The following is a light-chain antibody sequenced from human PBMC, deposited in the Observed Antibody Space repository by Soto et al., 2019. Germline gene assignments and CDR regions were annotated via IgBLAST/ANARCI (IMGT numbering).Light chain of an antibody. V-gene: IGKV4-1*01. CDR2: WAS. Sequence: DIVMTQSPDSLAVSLGERATINCKSSQSILYSSNSKNYLAWYQQKPGQPPKLLIYWASTRESGVPDRFSGSGSGTDFTLTISSLQAEEVAVYYCQQYYSRPPAFGGGTKVEIK. CDR3: QQYYSRPPA. J-gene: IGKJ4*01. CDR1: QSILYSSNSKNY.